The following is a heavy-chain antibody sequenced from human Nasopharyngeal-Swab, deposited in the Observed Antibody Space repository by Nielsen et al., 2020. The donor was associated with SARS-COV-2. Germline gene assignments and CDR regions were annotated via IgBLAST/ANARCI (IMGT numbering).Heavy chain of an antibody. CDR3: TSRNPETGSY. V-gene: IGHV3-73*01. CDR1: GFTFSGSA. Sequence: ASLQISCAASGFTFSGSAMHWVRQASGKGLEWVGRIRSKANSYATAYAASVKGRFTISRDDSKNTAYLQMNSLKTEDTAVYYCTSRNPETGSYWGQGTLVTVSS. D-gene: IGHD1-14*01. J-gene: IGHJ4*02. CDR2: IRSKANSYAT.